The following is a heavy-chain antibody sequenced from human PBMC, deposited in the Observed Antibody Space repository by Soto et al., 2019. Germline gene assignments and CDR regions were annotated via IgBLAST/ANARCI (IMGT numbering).Heavy chain of an antibody. D-gene: IGHD1-26*01. CDR1: GGSISSCNW. CDR2: IYHSWST. V-gene: IGHV4-4*02. J-gene: IGHJ6*02. CDR3: ARVSGSYYYRMDV. Sequence: QVQLQESGPGLVKPSGTLFLTGAVSGGSISSCNWWSWVRQPPGKGLEWIGEIYHSWSTNYNPSLKSRVTISVDKSKNHFSMKPRSVTAADTAVYYCARVSGSYYYRMDVWGQETTVTVS.